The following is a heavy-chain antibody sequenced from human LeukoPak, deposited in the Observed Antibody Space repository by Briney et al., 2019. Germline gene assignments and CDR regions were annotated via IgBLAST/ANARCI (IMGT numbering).Heavy chain of an antibody. D-gene: IGHD4-11*01. CDR3: ARDEGWNHDYSNYAAPSWFDP. V-gene: IGHV4-38-2*02. Sequence: TSETLSLTCAVSGYSISSGYYWGWIRQPPGKGLEWIGSIYHSGSTYYNPSLKSRVTISVDTSKNQFSLKLSSVTAADTAVYYCARDEGWNHDYSNYAAPSWFDPWGQGTLVTVSS. CDR1: GYSISSGYY. CDR2: IYHSGST. J-gene: IGHJ5*02.